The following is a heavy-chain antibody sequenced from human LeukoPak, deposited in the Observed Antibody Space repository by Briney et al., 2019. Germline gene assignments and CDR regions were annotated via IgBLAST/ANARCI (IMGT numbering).Heavy chain of an antibody. CDR3: AADPVTASCSSWYYFDY. Sequence: ASVKVSCKASGFTFRSSAMQWVRQARGQRLEWIGWIVVSSGNTNYAQKFQERVTITRDMSTSTAYMELSSLRSEDTAVYYCAADPVTASCSSWYYFDYWGQGTLVTVSS. D-gene: IGHD6-13*01. J-gene: IGHJ4*02. CDR1: GFTFRSSA. CDR2: IVVSSGNT. V-gene: IGHV1-58*02.